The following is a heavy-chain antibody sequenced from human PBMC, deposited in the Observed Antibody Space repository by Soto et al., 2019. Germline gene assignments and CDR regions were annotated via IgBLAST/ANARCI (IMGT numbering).Heavy chain of an antibody. CDR2: ISGSGGST. J-gene: IGHJ4*02. CDR1: GFTFSSYA. D-gene: IGHD5-12*01. Sequence: GGSLRLSCAASGFTFSSYAMSWVRQAPGKGLEWVSAISGSGGSTYYADSVKGRFTISRDNSKNTLYLQMNSLRAEDTAVYYCAKSTANIVATNLFDYWGQGTLVTVSS. CDR3: AKSTANIVATNLFDY. V-gene: IGHV3-23*01.